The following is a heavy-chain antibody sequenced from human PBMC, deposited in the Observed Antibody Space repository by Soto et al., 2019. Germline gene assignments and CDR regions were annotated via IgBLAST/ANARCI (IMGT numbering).Heavy chain of an antibody. Sequence: PGGSRRLSCEGSGFTFSTYEMNWVRQAPGKGLEWVSYISSRDSTVYYADSVRGRFTISRDNAKNSLYLHMHSLRVEDTAVYYCARDRPSGYSYGSFAPVDPWGQGTLVTVSS. CDR3: ARDRPSGYSYGSFAPVDP. D-gene: IGHD5-18*01. V-gene: IGHV3-48*03. J-gene: IGHJ5*02. CDR2: ISSRDSTV. CDR1: GFTFSTYE.